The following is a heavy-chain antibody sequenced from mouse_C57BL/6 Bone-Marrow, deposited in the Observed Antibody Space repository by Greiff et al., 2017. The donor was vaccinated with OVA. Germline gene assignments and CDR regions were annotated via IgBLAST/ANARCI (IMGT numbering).Heavy chain of an antibody. D-gene: IGHD2-1*01. CDR3: ARERAIYYGNYEGFAY. CDR1: GYTFTSYW. J-gene: IGHJ3*01. CDR2: IDPSDSYT. Sequence: VQLQQPGAELVRPGTSVKLSCKASGYTFTSYWMHWVKQRPGQGLEWIGVIDPSDSYTNYNQKFKGKATLTVDTSSSTAYMQLSSLTSEDSAVYYCARERAIYYGNYEGFAYWGQGTLVTVSA. V-gene: IGHV1-59*01.